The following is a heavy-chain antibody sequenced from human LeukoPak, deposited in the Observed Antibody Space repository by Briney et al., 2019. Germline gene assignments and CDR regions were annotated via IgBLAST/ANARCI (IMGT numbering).Heavy chain of an antibody. CDR1: GYTFTSYY. CDR3: ARATNFYYYYGMDV. Sequence: ASVKLSCKTSGYTFTSYYIHWVRHAHGQGLEWMGIINPSSGATNYAQKFQGRVTMTRDTSTSTVYMELSSQRSEDTAVYYCARATNFYYYYGMDVWGQGTTVTVSS. D-gene: IGHD1-26*01. V-gene: IGHV1-46*01. CDR2: INPSSGAT. J-gene: IGHJ6*02.